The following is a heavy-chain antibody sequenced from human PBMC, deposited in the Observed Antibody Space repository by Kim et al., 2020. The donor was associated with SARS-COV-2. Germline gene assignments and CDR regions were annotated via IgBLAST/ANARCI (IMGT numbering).Heavy chain of an antibody. V-gene: IGHV3-9*01. Sequence: GGSLRLSCAASGFTFADYAMHWVRQAPGKGLEWVSGISWHSGSIGYADSVKGRFTISRDNAKNSLYLQMNSLRAEDTALYYCALSYGYVGTFDYWGQGTL. CDR1: GFTFADYA. CDR3: ALSYGYVGTFDY. D-gene: IGHD5-18*01. CDR2: ISWHSGSI. J-gene: IGHJ4*02.